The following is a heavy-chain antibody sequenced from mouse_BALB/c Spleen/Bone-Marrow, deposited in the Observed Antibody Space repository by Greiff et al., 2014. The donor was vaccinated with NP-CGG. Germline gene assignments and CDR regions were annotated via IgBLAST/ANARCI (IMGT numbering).Heavy chain of an antibody. CDR2: INPYNGGI. V-gene: IGHV1-18*01. Sequence: DVKLQESGPELVKPGASMKISCKASGYSFTGYTMNWVKQSHGKNLEWIGLINPYNGGIRYDQKFKGKATLTVDKSSSTAYMELLSLTSEDSAVYYCARSGYGRYAMDYWGQGTSVTVSS. CDR3: ARSGYGRYAMDY. CDR1: GYSFTGYT. J-gene: IGHJ4*01. D-gene: IGHD2-2*01.